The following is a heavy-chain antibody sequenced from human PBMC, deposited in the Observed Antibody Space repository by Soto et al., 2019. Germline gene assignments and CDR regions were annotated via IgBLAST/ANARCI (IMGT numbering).Heavy chain of an antibody. Sequence: EVQLVESGGGLVQPGGSLRLSCAASGSTVSSNYMSWVRQAPGKGLEWVSVIYSGGSTYYADSVKGRFTISRDNSKNTLHLQTNSLRAEDTAVYYCANQRGGYDRDFDYWGQGTLVTVSS. J-gene: IGHJ4*02. D-gene: IGHD5-12*01. V-gene: IGHV3-66*01. CDR3: ANQRGGYDRDFDY. CDR2: IYSGGST. CDR1: GSTVSSNY.